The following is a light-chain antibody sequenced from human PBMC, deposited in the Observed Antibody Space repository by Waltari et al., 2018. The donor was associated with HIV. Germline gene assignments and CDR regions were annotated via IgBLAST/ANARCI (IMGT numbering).Light chain of an antibody. CDR2: DAS. CDR1: QDISNY. V-gene: IGKV1-33*01. J-gene: IGKJ4*01. CDR3: QQYDNVPPT. Sequence: DIQMTQSPSSLSASVGDRVTITCQASQDISNYLNWYQQKPGKAPKLLIFDASNLETGVPSRLSGSGSVTDFTFTISSLQPEDIATYYCQQYDNVPPTFGGGTKVEIK.